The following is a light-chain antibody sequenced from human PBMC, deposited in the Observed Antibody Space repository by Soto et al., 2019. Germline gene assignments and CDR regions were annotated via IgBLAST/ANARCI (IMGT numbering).Light chain of an antibody. CDR2: AAS. CDR3: QQSYSTPYT. Sequence: DIQMIQSPSSLSASVGDRVTITCRASQSIGRYLNWYQQKPGKAPNLLIYAASSLQSGVPSRFSGTGSGTDFTLIISSLQPEDFGIYYCQQSYSTPYTFGQGTKVEIK. V-gene: IGKV1-39*01. CDR1: QSIGRY. J-gene: IGKJ2*01.